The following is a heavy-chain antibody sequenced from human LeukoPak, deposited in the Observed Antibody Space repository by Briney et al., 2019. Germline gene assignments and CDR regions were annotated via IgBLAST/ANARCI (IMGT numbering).Heavy chain of an antibody. CDR1: GFTVSSNY. J-gene: IGHJ4*02. CDR3: ARASGWLILDY. V-gene: IGHV3-53*01. D-gene: IGHD6-19*01. Sequence: GGSLRLSCTASGFTVSSNYMSWVRQAPGKGLEWVSVIYSGGSTYYADSVKGRFTISRDNSKNTLYLQMNSLRAEDTAVYYCARASGWLILDYWGQGTLVTVSS. CDR2: IYSGGST.